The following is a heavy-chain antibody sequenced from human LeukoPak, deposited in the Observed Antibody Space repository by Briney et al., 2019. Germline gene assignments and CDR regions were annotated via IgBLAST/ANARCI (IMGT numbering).Heavy chain of an antibody. Sequence: GGSLRLSCAASGFTFSSYAMHWVRQAPGKGLEWVAVISYDGSNKYYADSVKGRFTISRDNSKNTLYLQMNSLRAEDTAVYYCARLYSGYDYCFDYWGQGTLVTVSS. V-gene: IGHV3-30*14. D-gene: IGHD5-12*01. CDR1: GFTFSSYA. J-gene: IGHJ4*02. CDR2: ISYDGSNK. CDR3: ARLYSGYDYCFDY.